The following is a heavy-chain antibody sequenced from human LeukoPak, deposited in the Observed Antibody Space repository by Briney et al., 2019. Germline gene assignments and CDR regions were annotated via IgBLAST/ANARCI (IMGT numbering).Heavy chain of an antibody. CDR1: GGSISSGDYY. D-gene: IGHD4-17*01. J-gene: IGHJ1*01. Sequence: SETLSLTCTVSGGSISSGDYYWSWIRQPPGKGLEWIGYIYYSGSTYYNPSLKSRVTISVDTSKNQLSLKLSSVTAADTAVYYYARTPPSPYGDSSYFQHWGQGTLVTVSS. CDR2: IYYSGST. CDR3: ARTPPSPYGDSSYFQH. V-gene: IGHV4-30-4*01.